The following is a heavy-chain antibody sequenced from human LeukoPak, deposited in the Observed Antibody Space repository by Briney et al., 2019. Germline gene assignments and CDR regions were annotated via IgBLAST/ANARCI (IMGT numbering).Heavy chain of an antibody. V-gene: IGHV4-59*11. CDR1: GGPITSHY. CDR3: ARSRVSGSYLDYHSGMDV. CDR2: VSFSGTT. Sequence: SETLSLTCTVSGGPITSHYWSWIRQPPGKGLEWIGYVSFSGTTKYSPSLNNRVTISRDTSQNQFFLRLNSVTAADTAVYFCARSRVSGSYLDYHSGMDVWGQGTTVIVS. J-gene: IGHJ6*02. D-gene: IGHD1-26*01.